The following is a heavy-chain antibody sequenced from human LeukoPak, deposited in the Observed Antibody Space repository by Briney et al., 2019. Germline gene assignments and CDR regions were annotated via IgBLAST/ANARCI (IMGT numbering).Heavy chain of an antibody. D-gene: IGHD3-22*01. CDR2: ISDNGGST. J-gene: IGHJ4*02. Sequence: GGSLGLSCATSGFTFNINAMSWVRQAPGKGLEWVSVISDNGGSTYYADSVKGRFTISRDNSKNTLYLQMNSLRAEDTAVYYCAKVGIVVGGDYYDYWGQGTLVTVSS. V-gene: IGHV3-23*01. CDR1: GFTFNINA. CDR3: AKVGIVVGGDYYDY.